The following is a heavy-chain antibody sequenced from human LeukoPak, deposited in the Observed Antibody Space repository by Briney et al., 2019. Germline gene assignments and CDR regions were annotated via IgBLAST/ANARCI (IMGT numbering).Heavy chain of an antibody. CDR1: GFTFSNSW. CDR2: IEQDGSKI. D-gene: IGHD5-18*01. J-gene: IGHJ4*02. V-gene: IGHV3-7*03. CDR3: ARDRGYNTLDY. Sequence: GGSLRLSCAASGFTFSNSWMTWVRQAPGKGLEWVANIEQDGSKIFYVDSVKGRFTISRDNAKNSLYLQMNTLRAEDTAVYYCARDRGYNTLDYWGQGILVTVSS.